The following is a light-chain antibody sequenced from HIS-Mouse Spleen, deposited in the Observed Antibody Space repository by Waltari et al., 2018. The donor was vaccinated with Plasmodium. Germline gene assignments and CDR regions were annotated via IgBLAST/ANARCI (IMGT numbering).Light chain of an antibody. Sequence: QSALTQPASVSGSPGQSITISCTGTSSDAGRYNLFSWYQQHPGKAPKLMIYEGSKRPSGVSNRFSGSKSGNTASLTISGLQAEDEADYYCCSYAGSSTLVFGGGTKLTVL. CDR1: SSDAGRYNL. CDR2: EGS. J-gene: IGLJ2*01. V-gene: IGLV2-23*01. CDR3: CSYAGSSTLV.